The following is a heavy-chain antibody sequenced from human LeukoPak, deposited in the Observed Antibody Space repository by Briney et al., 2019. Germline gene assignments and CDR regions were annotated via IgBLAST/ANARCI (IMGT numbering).Heavy chain of an antibody. Sequence: GGSLRLSCAASGFTFSSYAMHWVRQAPGKGLEWVAVISYDGSNKYYADSVKGRCTIARDNSKNTLYLQMNSLRDEDTAVYYCARDYGQLVLYYYYGMDVWGQGTTVTVSS. CDR1: GFTFSSYA. J-gene: IGHJ6*02. CDR2: ISYDGSNK. CDR3: ARDYGQLVLYYYYGMDV. D-gene: IGHD6-13*01. V-gene: IGHV3-30-3*01.